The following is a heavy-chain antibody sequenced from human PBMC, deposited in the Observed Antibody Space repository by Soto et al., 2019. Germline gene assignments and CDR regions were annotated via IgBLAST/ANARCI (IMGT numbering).Heavy chain of an antibody. V-gene: IGHV1-3*01. D-gene: IGHD5-18*01. Sequence: QVQLVQSGAEVKKPGAAVKVSCKASGYSFATYAIHWVRRAPGQGLEWMGWINPYSGDTEYSDTFQDRVTITRDTPATTAYMELRGLTSADTAVYCGARRYRSAGWLEPWGQGTLVTVSS. CDR3: ARRYRSAGWLEP. CDR1: GYSFATYA. J-gene: IGHJ5*02. CDR2: INPYSGDT.